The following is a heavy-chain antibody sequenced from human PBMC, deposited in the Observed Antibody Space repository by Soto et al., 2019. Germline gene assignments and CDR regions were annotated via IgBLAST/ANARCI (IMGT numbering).Heavy chain of an antibody. CDR2: INHSGST. D-gene: IGHD3-16*02. CDR1: GGSFSGYY. V-gene: IGHV4-34*01. J-gene: IGHJ4*02. CDR3: ARRHLGELSLSARYYFDY. Sequence: SETLSLTCAVYGGSFSGYYWSWIRQPPGKGLEWIGEINHSGSTNYNPSLKSRVTISVDTSKNQFSLKLSSVTAADTAVYYCARRHLGELSLSARYYFDYWGQGTLVTVSS.